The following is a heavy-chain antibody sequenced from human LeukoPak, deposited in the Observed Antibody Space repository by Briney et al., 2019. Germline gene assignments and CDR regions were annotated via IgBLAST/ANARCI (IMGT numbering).Heavy chain of an antibody. Sequence: ASVKVSCKASGYTFTGYYMHWVRQAPGQGLEWMGWINPNSGGTNYAQKFQGRVTMTRDTSISTAYMELSRLRSDDTAVYYCARLHYCSSTSCPSIDYWDQGTLVTVSS. CDR1: GYTFTGYY. D-gene: IGHD2-2*01. V-gene: IGHV1-2*02. CDR2: INPNSGGT. J-gene: IGHJ4*02. CDR3: ARLHYCSSTSCPSIDY.